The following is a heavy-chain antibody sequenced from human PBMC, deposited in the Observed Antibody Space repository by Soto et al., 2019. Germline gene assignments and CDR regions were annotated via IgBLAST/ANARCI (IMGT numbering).Heavy chain of an antibody. J-gene: IGHJ4*02. CDR3: ARAYSTSTRAFDY. Sequence: QVQLQESGPGLVKPSQTLSLTCSVSGGSISSGGYFWSWIRQHPGKGLEWIGYIYSSGRTSYNPSLRSRLTISTDASKTQFSLELSSVTAADTAVYYCARAYSTSTRAFDYWGQGTLVTVSS. V-gene: IGHV4-31*03. CDR1: GGSISSGGYF. CDR2: IYSSGRT. D-gene: IGHD6-6*01.